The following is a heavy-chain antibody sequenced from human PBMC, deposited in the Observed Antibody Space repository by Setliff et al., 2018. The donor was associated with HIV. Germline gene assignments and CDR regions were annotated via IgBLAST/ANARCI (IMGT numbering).Heavy chain of an antibody. D-gene: IGHD3-3*01. Sequence: GESLKISCTASGFTFGDYAMSRVRQAPGKGLEWVGFIRSKAYGGTTEYAASVKGRFTISRDDSKSIAYLQMNSLKTEDTAVYYCTRVDYDFWSGPMTRYYFDYWGQGTLVTVSS. CDR3: TRVDYDFWSGPMTRYYFDY. CDR2: IRSKAYGGTT. J-gene: IGHJ4*02. CDR1: GFTFGDYA. V-gene: IGHV3-49*04.